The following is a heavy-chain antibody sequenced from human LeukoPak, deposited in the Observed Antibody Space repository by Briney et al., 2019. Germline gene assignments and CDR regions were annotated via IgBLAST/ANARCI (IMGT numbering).Heavy chain of an antibody. CDR2: IKQDGSEK. V-gene: IGHV3-7*03. CDR3: ARALVVPAVTFDY. CDR1: GFTFSSYW. J-gene: IGHJ4*02. D-gene: IGHD2-2*01. Sequence: RGSLRLSCAASGFTFSSYWMSWVRQAPGKGLEWVANIKQDGSEKYYVDSVKGRFTISRDNAKNSLYLQMNSLRAEDTAVYYCARALVVPAVTFDYWGQGTLVTVSS.